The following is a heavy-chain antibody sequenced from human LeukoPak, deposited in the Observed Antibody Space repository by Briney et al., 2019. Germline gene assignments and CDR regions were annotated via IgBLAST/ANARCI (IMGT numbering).Heavy chain of an antibody. CDR1: GDTFISYY. Sequence: ASVKVSCKASGDTFISYYMHGVRQAPGQGLEWMGIINPSGGSTSYAQKFQGRVTMTRDTSTSTVYMELSSLRSEDTVVYYCARVRLGGIAASELDYWGQGTLVTVSS. V-gene: IGHV1-46*01. CDR2: INPSGGST. D-gene: IGHD6-13*01. J-gene: IGHJ4*02. CDR3: ARVRLGGIAASELDY.